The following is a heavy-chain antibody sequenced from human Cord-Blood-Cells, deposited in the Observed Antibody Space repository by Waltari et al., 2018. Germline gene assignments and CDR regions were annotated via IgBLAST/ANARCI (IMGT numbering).Heavy chain of an antibody. Sequence: QVQLVQSGAEVKKPGSSVKVSCKASGGTFSSYAISWVRQAPGQGLEWMGGIIPIFGTANYAQKFQGRVTITAEKSTSTAYMELSSLRSEDTAVYYCARAGLDDFWSGYYYYGMDVWGQGTTVTVSS. J-gene: IGHJ6*02. D-gene: IGHD3-3*01. V-gene: IGHV1-69*06. CDR1: GGTFSSYA. CDR2: IIPIFGTA. CDR3: ARAGLDDFWSGYYYYGMDV.